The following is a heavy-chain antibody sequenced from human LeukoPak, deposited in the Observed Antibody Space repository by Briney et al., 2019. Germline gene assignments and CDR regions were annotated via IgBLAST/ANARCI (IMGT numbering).Heavy chain of an antibody. V-gene: IGHV1-69*04. J-gene: IGHJ4*02. Sequence: GASVKVSCKASGGTFSSYAISWVRQAPGQGLEWMGRIIPILGIANYAQKFQGRVTITADKSTSTAYMELSSLRSEDTAVYYCARGYYGSGSFDYWGQGTLVTVSS. CDR1: GGTFSSYA. D-gene: IGHD3-10*01. CDR2: IIPILGIA. CDR3: ARGYYGSGSFDY.